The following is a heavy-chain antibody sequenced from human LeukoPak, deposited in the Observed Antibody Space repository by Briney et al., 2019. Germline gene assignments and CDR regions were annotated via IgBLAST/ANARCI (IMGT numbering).Heavy chain of an antibody. Sequence: SETLSLTCTVSGGSISSYYWSWIRQPPGKGLEWIGYIYYSGSTNYNPSLKSRVTISVDTSKNQFSLKLSSVTAADTAVYYCARTGDDYSNCEANYYFDYWGQGTLVTVSS. D-gene: IGHD4-11*01. V-gene: IGHV4-59*01. CDR3: ARTGDDYSNCEANYYFDY. J-gene: IGHJ4*02. CDR2: IYYSGST. CDR1: GGSISSYY.